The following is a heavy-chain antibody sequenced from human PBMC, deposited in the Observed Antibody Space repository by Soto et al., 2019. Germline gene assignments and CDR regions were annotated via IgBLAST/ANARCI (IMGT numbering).Heavy chain of an antibody. CDR2: IYYSGST. J-gene: IGHJ3*02. D-gene: IGHD3-10*01. Sequence: QLQLQESGPGLVKPSETLSLTCTVSGGSISSSSYYWGWIRQPPGKGLEWIGSIYYSGSTYYNPSLKSRVTISVDTSKNQFSLKLSSVTAADTAVYYCARRLLWFGELSDALDIWGQGTMVTVSS. CDR1: GGSISSSSYY. V-gene: IGHV4-39*01. CDR3: ARRLLWFGELSDALDI.